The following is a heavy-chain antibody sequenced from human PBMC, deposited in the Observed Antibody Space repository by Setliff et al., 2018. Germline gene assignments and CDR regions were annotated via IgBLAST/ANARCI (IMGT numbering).Heavy chain of an antibody. CDR1: DFSVSSVYH. D-gene: IGHD2-2*01. V-gene: IGHV4-38-2*01. CDR3: ARTSTGRYFDL. CDR2: VYYSGST. J-gene: IGHJ2*01. Sequence: PSETLSLTCAVSDFSVSSVYHWGWIRQPPGKGLEWIANVYYSGSTYYNPSLESRVTMSVDTSKSQFSLNLYSVTAADTAVYYCARTSTGRYFDLWGRGTLVTVSS.